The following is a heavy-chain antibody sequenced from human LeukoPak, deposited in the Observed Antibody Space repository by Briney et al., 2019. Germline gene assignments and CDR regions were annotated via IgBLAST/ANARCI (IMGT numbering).Heavy chain of an antibody. J-gene: IGHJ4*02. Sequence: PGGSLRLSCAASGFTVSSNYMSWVRQAPGKGLEWVSVIYSGGSTYYADSVKGRLTISRDNSKNTLYLQMNSLRAEDTAVYYCARVGGYCSGGSCYHRDYWGQGTLVTVSS. D-gene: IGHD2-15*01. V-gene: IGHV3-53*01. CDR1: GFTVSSNY. CDR2: IYSGGST. CDR3: ARVGGYCSGGSCYHRDY.